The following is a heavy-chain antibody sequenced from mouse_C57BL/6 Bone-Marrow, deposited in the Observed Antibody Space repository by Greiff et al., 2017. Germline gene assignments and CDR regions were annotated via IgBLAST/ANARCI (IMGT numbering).Heavy chain of an antibody. D-gene: IGHD1-1*01. V-gene: IGHV1-52*01. J-gene: IGHJ1*03. CDR2: IDPSDSET. CDR3: ARGITTVAPWYFDV. CDR1: GYTFTSYW. Sequence: QVQLKQPGAELVRPGSSVKLSCKASGYTFTSYWMHWVKQRPIQGLEWIGNIDPSDSETHYNQKFKDKATLTVDKSSSTAYMQLSSLTSEDSAVYYCARGITTVAPWYFDVWGTGTTVTVSS.